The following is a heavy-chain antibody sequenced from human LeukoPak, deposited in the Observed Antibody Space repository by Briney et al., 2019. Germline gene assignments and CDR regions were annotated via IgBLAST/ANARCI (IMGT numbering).Heavy chain of an antibody. Sequence: PGGSLRLSCAASGFSFDNYAMTWVRQAPGKGLEWVSGISYGGGHNTYYADSVKGRFTISRDNSKNTLYLHMNSLRAEDTAVYYCAKDLGQWLVDLLDYWGQGTLVTVSS. CDR1: GFSFDNYA. CDR3: AKDLGQWLVDLLDY. D-gene: IGHD6-19*01. J-gene: IGHJ4*02. CDR2: ISYGGGHNT. V-gene: IGHV3-23*01.